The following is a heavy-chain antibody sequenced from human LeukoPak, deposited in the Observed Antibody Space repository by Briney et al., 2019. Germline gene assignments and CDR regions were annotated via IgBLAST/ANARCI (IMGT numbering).Heavy chain of an antibody. CDR3: ARDHRGSYYFDY. CDR1: GYSISSGYY. J-gene: IGHJ4*02. Sequence: SETLSLTCTVSGYSISSGYYWGWIRQPPGKGLEWIGSIYHSGSTYYNPSLKSRVTISADTSKNQFSLTLSSVTAADTAVYYCARDHRGSYYFDYWGQGTLVTVSS. V-gene: IGHV4-38-2*02. D-gene: IGHD3-16*01. CDR2: IYHSGST.